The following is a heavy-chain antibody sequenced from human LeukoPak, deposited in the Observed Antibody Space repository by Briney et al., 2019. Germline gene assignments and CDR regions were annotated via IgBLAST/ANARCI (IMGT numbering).Heavy chain of an antibody. D-gene: IGHD6-13*01. CDR2: ISYDGSNK. Sequence: GGSLRHSCAASGFTFSSYGMHWVRQAPGKGLEWVAVISYDGSNKYYADSVKGRFTISRDNSKNTLYLQMNSLRAEDTAVYYCAKDSRGYSSSWYEGGAFQHWGQGTLVTVSS. V-gene: IGHV3-30*18. CDR3: AKDSRGYSSSWYEGGAFQH. CDR1: GFTFSSYG. J-gene: IGHJ1*01.